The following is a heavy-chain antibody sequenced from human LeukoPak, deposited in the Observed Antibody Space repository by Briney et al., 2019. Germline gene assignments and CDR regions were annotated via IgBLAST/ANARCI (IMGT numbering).Heavy chain of an antibody. J-gene: IGHJ5*02. CDR1: RYSFTNYW. Sequence: GESLKISCKGSRYSFTNYWIAWARQMPGKGLEWMGIIYPGDSDTRYSPSFQGQVTISADKSITTAYLQWSSLKASDTATYYCARQGSISGRTNWLDPWGQGTLVTVSS. CDR3: ARQGSISGRTNWLDP. V-gene: IGHV5-51*01. CDR2: IYPGDSDT. D-gene: IGHD6-6*01.